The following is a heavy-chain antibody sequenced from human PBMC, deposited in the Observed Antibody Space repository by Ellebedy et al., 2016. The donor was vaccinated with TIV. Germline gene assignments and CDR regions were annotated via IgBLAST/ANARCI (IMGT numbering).Heavy chain of an antibody. D-gene: IGHD3-22*01. CDR1: GGSISSGGYY. Sequence: SETLSLTCTVSGGSISSGGYYWSWIRQHPGKGLEWIGYIYYSGSTYYNPSLKIRVTISVDTSKNQFSLKLISVTAADTAVYYCARNYDSSGYYQRVGYYGMDVWGQGTTVTVSS. J-gene: IGHJ6*02. CDR2: IYYSGST. V-gene: IGHV4-31*03. CDR3: ARNYDSSGYYQRVGYYGMDV.